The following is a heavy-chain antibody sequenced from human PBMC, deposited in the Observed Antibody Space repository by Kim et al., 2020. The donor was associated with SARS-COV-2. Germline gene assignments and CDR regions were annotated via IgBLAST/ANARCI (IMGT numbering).Heavy chain of an antibody. V-gene: IGHV7-4-1*02. CDR3: AREGVGDAFDI. Sequence: KPTDAQCFTGRVVFSLDTSVSTAYLQISSLKAEDNAVYYCAREGVGDAFDIWGQGTMVTVSS. D-gene: IGHD2-15*01. CDR2: KP. J-gene: IGHJ3*02.